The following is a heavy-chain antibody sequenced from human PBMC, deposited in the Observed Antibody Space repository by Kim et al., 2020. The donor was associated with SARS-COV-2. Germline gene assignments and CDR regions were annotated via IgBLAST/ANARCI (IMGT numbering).Heavy chain of an antibody. D-gene: IGHD3-10*01. CDR2: INTNTGNP. J-gene: IGHJ6*02. CDR1: GYTFTSYA. V-gene: IGHV7-4-1*02. Sequence: ASVKVSCKASGYTFTSYAMNWVRQAPGQGLEWMGWINTNTGNPTYAQGFTGRFVFSLDTSVSTAYLQISSLKAEDTAVYYCACYYYGSGSYYYYYYYGMDVWGQGTTVTVSS. CDR3: ACYYYGSGSYYYYYYYGMDV.